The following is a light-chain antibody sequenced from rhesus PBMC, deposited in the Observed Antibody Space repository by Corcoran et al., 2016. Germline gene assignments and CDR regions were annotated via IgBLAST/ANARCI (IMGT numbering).Light chain of an antibody. CDR2: RAS. CDR3: QLGYGILT. J-gene: IGKJ4*01. Sequence: DIQMTQSPSSLSASVGDRVTITCRASQGISINLAWYPQKPGKVPKLLIKRASTLQSGVPSRFSGGGSGTDLPRPISSLQPEAFAAYCCQLGYGILTFGGGTNVEVK. V-gene: IGKV1-25*01. CDR1: QGISIN.